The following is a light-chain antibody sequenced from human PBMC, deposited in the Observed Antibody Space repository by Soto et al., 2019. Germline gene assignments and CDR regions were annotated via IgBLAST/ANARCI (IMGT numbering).Light chain of an antibody. V-gene: IGLV2-14*01. CDR2: EVS. CDR3: SSYTSSSTLV. Sequence: QSALTQPASVSGSPGQSITISCTGTSSDVGGYNYVSWYQQHPGKAHKLMIYEVSNRPSGVSNRFSGSKSGNTASLTISGLHAEDEADYYCSSYTSSSTLVFGGGTKLTIL. CDR1: SSDVGGYNY. J-gene: IGLJ2*01.